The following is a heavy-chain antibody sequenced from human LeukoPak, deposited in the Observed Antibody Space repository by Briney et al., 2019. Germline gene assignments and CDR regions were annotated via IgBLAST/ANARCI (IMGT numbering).Heavy chain of an antibody. CDR1: GFTFSSYA. CDR2: ISGSGGST. V-gene: IGHV3-23*01. J-gene: IGHJ4*01. CDR3: ARPGIVLMVYALDY. Sequence: GGSLRLSCAASGFTFSSYAMSWVRQAPGKGLEWVSAISGSGGSTYYADSVKGRFTISRDNSKNTLYLQMNSLRAEDTAVYYCARPGIVLMVYALDYWGQGTLVTVSS. D-gene: IGHD2-8*01.